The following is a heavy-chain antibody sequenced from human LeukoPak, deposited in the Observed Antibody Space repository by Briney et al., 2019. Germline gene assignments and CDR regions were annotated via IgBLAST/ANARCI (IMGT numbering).Heavy chain of an antibody. J-gene: IGHJ5*02. D-gene: IGHD5-24*01. CDR2: IYYSGST. Sequence: SETLSLTCTVSGGSVSSGTYYWSWIRQPPGKGLEWIGYIYYSGSTNFNPSLKSRVTISVDTSKKQFSLKLNSVTAADTAVYYCASSNYAKWFDPWGQGTLVTVSS. CDR3: ASSNYAKWFDP. CDR1: GGSVSSGTYY. V-gene: IGHV4-61*01.